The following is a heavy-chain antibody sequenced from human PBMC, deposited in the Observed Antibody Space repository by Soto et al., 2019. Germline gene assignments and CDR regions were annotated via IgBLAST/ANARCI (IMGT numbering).Heavy chain of an antibody. D-gene: IGHD6-13*01. CDR3: ARERGWQLYFDY. CDR1: GFTANTNY. Sequence: GGSLRLSCAASGFTANTNYMTWVRQAPGKGLEWVSVLYSGGSAYYADSVRGRFTISRDNSKNTLYLQMNSLRAEDTAVYYCARERGWQLYFDYWGQGALVTVSS. CDR2: LYSGGSA. J-gene: IGHJ4*02. V-gene: IGHV3-53*01.